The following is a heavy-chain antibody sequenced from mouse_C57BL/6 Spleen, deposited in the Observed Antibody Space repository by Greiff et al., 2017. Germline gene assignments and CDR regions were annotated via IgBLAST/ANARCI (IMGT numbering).Heavy chain of an antibody. CDR1: GYTFTTYP. CDR3: AITTVEGYYFDY. CDR2: FHPYNDDT. Sequence: QVQLQQSGAELVKPGASVKMSCKASGYTFTTYPIEWMKQNHGQSLEWIGNFHPYNDDTKYNEKFKGKATLTVEKSSSTVYLELSRLTSDDSAVYYCAITTVEGYYFDYWGQGTTLTVAS. D-gene: IGHD1-1*01. V-gene: IGHV1-47*01. J-gene: IGHJ2*01.